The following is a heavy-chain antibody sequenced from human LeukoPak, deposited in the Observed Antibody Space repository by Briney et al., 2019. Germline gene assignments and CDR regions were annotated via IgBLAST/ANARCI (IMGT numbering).Heavy chain of an antibody. CDR1: GDSIINYY. CDR2: IYYTGTT. V-gene: IGHV4-59*01. J-gene: IGHJ4*02. Sequence: PSQTLSLTCSVSGDSIINYYWSWIRQSAEKGLEWIGYIYYTGTTKYNPSLESRVFMSVDTSKNQFSLRLTSVTVADTAVYYCAKEPSVWGQGILVTVSS. CDR3: AKEPSV.